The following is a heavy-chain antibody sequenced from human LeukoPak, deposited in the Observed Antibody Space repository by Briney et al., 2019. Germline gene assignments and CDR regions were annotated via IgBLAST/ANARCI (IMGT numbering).Heavy chain of an antibody. Sequence: GSLRLSCAASGFTFSSNGMHWVRQAPGKGLEWVAVISYDGSNKYYADSVKGRFTISRDNSKNTLYLQMNSLRAEDTAVYYCARDRRGNRWIQLNYYYYGMDVWGQGTTVTVSS. D-gene: IGHD5-18*01. V-gene: IGHV3-30*03. J-gene: IGHJ6*02. CDR1: GFTFSSNG. CDR2: ISYDGSNK. CDR3: ARDRRGNRWIQLNYYYYGMDV.